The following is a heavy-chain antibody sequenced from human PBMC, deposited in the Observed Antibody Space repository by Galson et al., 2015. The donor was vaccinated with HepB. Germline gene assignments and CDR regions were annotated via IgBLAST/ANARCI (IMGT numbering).Heavy chain of an antibody. J-gene: IGHJ4*02. CDR2: ISSSSSYI. V-gene: IGHV3-21*01. CDR3: ARVVGGSGSYFDY. CDR1: GFTFSSYS. Sequence: SLRLSCAASGFTFSSYSMNWVRQAPGKGLEWVSSISSSSSYIYYADSVKGRFTISRDNAKNSLYLQMNSLRAEDTAVYYCARVVGGSGSYFDYWGQGTLVTVSS. D-gene: IGHD1-26*01.